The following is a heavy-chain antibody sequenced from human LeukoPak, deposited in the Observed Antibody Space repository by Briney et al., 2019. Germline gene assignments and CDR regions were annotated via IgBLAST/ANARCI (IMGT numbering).Heavy chain of an antibody. J-gene: IGHJ4*02. CDR2: ISWNSGSI. CDR1: GFTFDDYA. Sequence: GRSLRLSCAASGFTFDDYAMHWVRQAPGKGLEWVSGISWNSGSIGYADSVKGRFAISRDNAKNSLYLQMNSLRAEDTALYYCAKDTFDYWGQGTLVTVSS. CDR3: AKDTFDY. V-gene: IGHV3-9*01.